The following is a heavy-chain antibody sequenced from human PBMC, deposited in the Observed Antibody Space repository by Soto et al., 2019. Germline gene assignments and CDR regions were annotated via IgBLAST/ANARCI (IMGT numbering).Heavy chain of an antibody. D-gene: IGHD3-9*01. CDR2: ISAYNGNT. V-gene: IGHV1-18*01. CDR1: GYTFTSYG. Sequence: EASVKVSCKASGYTFTSYGISWVRQAPGQGLEWMGWISAYNGNTNYAQKLQGRVTMTTDTSTSTAYMELRSLRSDDTAVYYCACYDILTGYFEFDYWGQGTLVTVSS. CDR3: ACYDILTGYFEFDY. J-gene: IGHJ4*02.